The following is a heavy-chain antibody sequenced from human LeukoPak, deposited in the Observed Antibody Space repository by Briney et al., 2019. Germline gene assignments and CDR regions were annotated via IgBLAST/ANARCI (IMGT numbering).Heavy chain of an antibody. Sequence: GSSVKVSCKASGGTFSSYAISWMRQAPGQGLEWMGRIIPILGIANYAQKFQGRVTITADKSTSTAYMELSSLRAEDTAVYYCARDFVTGTGGWGQGTLVTVSS. CDR1: GGTFSSYA. CDR2: IIPILGIA. V-gene: IGHV1-69*04. J-gene: IGHJ4*02. D-gene: IGHD1-14*01. CDR3: ARDFVTGTGG.